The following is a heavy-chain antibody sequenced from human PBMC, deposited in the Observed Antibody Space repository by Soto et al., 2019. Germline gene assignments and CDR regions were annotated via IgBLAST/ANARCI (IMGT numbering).Heavy chain of an antibody. CDR3: AKDPSGVYGDIDY. CDR1: GFTFSSYG. Sequence: GGSLRLSCAASGFTFSSYGMHWVRQAPGKGLEWVAVIWYDGSNKYYADSVKGRFTISRDNSKNTLYLQMNSLRAEDTAVYYCAKDPSGVYGDIDYWCQGILVTVSS. J-gene: IGHJ4*02. V-gene: IGHV3-33*06. D-gene: IGHD4-17*01. CDR2: IWYDGSNK.